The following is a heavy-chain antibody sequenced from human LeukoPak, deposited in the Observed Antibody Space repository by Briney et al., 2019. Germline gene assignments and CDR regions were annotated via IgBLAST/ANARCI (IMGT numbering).Heavy chain of an antibody. CDR1: GGSISTYY. J-gene: IGHJ4*02. CDR2: IYYNGST. D-gene: IGHD6-19*01. V-gene: IGHV4-59*08. CDR3: ARQSRGLAVAGLDY. Sequence: SETLSLTCSVSGGSISTYYWTWIRQSPGKGLEWIGCIYYNGSTNYSPSLKSRVTIPVDASKSQFSLKLTSVTAADTAVYYCARQSRGLAVAGLDYWGQGSRVTVSS.